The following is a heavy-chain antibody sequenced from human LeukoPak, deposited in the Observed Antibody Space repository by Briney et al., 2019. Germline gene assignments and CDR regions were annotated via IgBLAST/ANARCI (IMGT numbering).Heavy chain of an antibody. J-gene: IGHJ4*02. CDR2: IRYDGSNK. CDR1: GFTFSSYG. Sequence: PGGSLRLSCAASGFTFSSYGMHRVRQAPGKGLEWVAFIRYDGSNKYYADSVKGRFTISRDNSKNTLYLQMNSLRAEDTAVYYCAKDRWRRGSGYYAVDYWGQGTLVTVSS. CDR3: AKDRWRRGSGYYAVDY. D-gene: IGHD3-22*01. V-gene: IGHV3-30*02.